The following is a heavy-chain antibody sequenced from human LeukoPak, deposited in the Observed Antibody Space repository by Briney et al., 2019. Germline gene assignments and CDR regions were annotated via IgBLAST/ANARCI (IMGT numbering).Heavy chain of an antibody. CDR1: GYTFTGYY. J-gene: IGHJ6*03. CDR2: INPNSGGT. V-gene: IGHV1-2*04. D-gene: IGHD6-6*01. Sequence: ASVKVSCKASGYTFTGYYMHWVRQAPGQGLEWMGWINPNSGGTNYAQKFQGWVTMTRDTSISTAYMELSRLRSDDTAVYYCARLIAARRASFYYYYMDVWGKGTTVTVSS. CDR3: ARLIAARRASFYYYYMDV.